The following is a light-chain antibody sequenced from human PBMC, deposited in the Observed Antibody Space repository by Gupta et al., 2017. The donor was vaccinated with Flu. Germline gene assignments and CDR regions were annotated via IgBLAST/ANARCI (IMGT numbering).Light chain of an antibody. CDR3: SSYTSTSTGV. CDR1: SSDISSYNY. J-gene: IGLJ1*01. CDR2: DVS. V-gene: IGLV2-14*04. Sequence: TSSDISSYNYVSWYQQHPGKDPKLMIYDVSNRPSGVSNRFSGSKSGNTASLTISGLQAEDEAYYYCSSYTSTSTGVFGTGTKVTVL.